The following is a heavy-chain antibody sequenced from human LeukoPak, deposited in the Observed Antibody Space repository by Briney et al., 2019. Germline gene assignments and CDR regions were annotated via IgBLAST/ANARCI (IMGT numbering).Heavy chain of an antibody. Sequence: ASVKVSCKTSGYTFTSYGITWVRQAPGQGLEWMGWTSTYNGNTNYAQKLQGRVTMTTDTSTSTAYMELRSLRSDDTAVYYCARDGTDTYASGKWFDYWGQGPLVTVIS. CDR1: GYTFTSYG. CDR3: ARDGTDTYASGKWFDY. D-gene: IGHD3-10*01. CDR2: TSTYNGNT. J-gene: IGHJ4*02. V-gene: IGHV1-18*01.